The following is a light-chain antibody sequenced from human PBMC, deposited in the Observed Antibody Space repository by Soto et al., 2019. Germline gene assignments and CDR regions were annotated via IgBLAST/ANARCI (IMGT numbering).Light chain of an antibody. CDR1: QSISSD. CDR2: RTS. J-gene: IGKJ5*01. Sequence: EIVMTQSPATLSVSPGERATLSCRASQSISSDLAWYQQKPGQAPRLLMFRTSSRATGFPARFSGSGSGTEFNLTISSLQSEDCGVYYCQQYGSSPPMYTFGQGTRLEIK. CDR3: QQYGSSPPMYT. V-gene: IGKV3-15*01.